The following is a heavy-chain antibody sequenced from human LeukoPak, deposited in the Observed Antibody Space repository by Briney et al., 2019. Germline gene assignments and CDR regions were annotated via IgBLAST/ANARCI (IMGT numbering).Heavy chain of an antibody. Sequence: PSETLSLTCTVSGGSISSYYWSWIRQPPGKGLEWIGYIYYSGSTNYNPFLKSRVTISVDTSKNQFSLKLSSVTAADTAVYYCARYDFWSGPTFFDYWGQGTLVTVSS. J-gene: IGHJ4*02. CDR1: GGSISSYY. D-gene: IGHD3-3*01. V-gene: IGHV4-59*01. CDR3: ARYDFWSGPTFFDY. CDR2: IYYSGST.